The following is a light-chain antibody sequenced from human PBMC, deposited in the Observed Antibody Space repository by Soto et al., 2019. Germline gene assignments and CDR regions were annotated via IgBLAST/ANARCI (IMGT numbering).Light chain of an antibody. Sequence: DIEMTQSPSSLSASVGDRVTITCRASQSISSYLNWYQQKPGKAPKLLIYAVSNLQSGVPSRFSGSGSGTDFTLIISSLQPGDFPTYYCQQNYFTPLAFGPGTKVDIK. CDR2: AVS. V-gene: IGKV1-39*01. J-gene: IGKJ3*01. CDR1: QSISSY. CDR3: QQNYFTPLA.